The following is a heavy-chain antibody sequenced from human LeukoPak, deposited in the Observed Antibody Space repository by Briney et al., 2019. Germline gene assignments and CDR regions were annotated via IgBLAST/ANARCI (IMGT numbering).Heavy chain of an antibody. CDR3: AREACSGGSCYSNWFDP. J-gene: IGHJ5*02. CDR1: GFTFGSYS. Sequence: GGSLRLSCAASGFTFGSYSMNWVRQAPGKGLEWVSSISSSSSYIYYADSVKGRFTISRDNAKNSLYLQMNSLRAEDTAVYYCAREACSGGSCYSNWFDPWGQGTLVTVSS. D-gene: IGHD2-15*01. CDR2: ISSSSSYI. V-gene: IGHV3-21*01.